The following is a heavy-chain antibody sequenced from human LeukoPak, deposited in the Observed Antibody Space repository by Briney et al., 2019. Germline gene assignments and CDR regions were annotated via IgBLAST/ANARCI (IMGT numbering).Heavy chain of an antibody. D-gene: IGHD3-22*01. Sequence: SETLSLTCTVSGGSISNYYWSYIRQPAGKGLEWIGRIYTRGSTNYNPSLKSRVTISADTSKNQLSLKLSSVTAADTAVYYCARGGVVITKFDYWGQGTLVTVSS. J-gene: IGHJ4*02. V-gene: IGHV4-4*07. CDR2: IYTRGST. CDR1: GGSISNYY. CDR3: ARGGVVITKFDY.